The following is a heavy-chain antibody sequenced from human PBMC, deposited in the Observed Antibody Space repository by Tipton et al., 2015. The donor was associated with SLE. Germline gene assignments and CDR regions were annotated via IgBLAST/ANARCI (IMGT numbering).Heavy chain of an antibody. CDR3: ARGPSLGMVQGELPFDY. V-gene: IGHV4-59*08. Sequence: TLSLTCTVSGGSISSHYWSWIRQPPGKGLEWIGYIYYSGSTNYNPSLKSRVTISVDTSKNQFSLKLSSVTAADTAVYYCARGPSLGMVQGELPFDYWGQGTLVTVSS. CDR2: IYYSGST. CDR1: GGSISSHY. D-gene: IGHD3-10*01. J-gene: IGHJ4*02.